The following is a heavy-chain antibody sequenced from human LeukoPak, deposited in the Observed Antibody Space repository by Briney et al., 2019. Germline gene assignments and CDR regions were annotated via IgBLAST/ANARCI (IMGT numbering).Heavy chain of an antibody. V-gene: IGHV3-9*01. CDR1: GFTFDDYA. CDR3: AKDPHFDY. Sequence: PGGSLRLSCAASGFTFDDYAMHWVRQAPGEGLEWVSGISWNSGSIGYADSVKGRFTISRDNAKNSLYLQMNSLRAEDTALYYCAKDPHFDYWGQGTLVTVSS. J-gene: IGHJ4*02. CDR2: ISWNSGSI.